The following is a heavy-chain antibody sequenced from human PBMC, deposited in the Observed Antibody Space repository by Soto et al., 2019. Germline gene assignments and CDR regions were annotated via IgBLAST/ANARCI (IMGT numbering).Heavy chain of an antibody. CDR2: NSITITTT. CDR3: ARDRFLFDL. Sequence: GGSLRLSCAASGFTFSSYGMNWVRQAPGKGLEWLAYNSITITTTQYANSVKGRFTISRDNAKNSLYLQMNSLRDEDPAVYYCARDRFLFDLWGRGTLVPVSS. CDR1: GFTFSSYG. J-gene: IGHJ2*01. V-gene: IGHV3-48*02. D-gene: IGHD3-10*01.